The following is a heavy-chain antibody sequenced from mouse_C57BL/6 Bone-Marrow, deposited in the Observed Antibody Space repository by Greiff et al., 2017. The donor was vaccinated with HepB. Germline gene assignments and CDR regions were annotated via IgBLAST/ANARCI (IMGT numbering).Heavy chain of an antibody. Sequence: EVKLMESGGDLVKPGGSLKLSCAASGFTFSSYGMSWVRQTPDKRLEWVATISSGGSYTYYPDSVKGRVTISRDNAKNTLYLQLSSLKTEDTAIYYCARHSNPIYYAMDYWGQGTSVTVSS. J-gene: IGHJ4*01. CDR1: GFTFSSYG. CDR3: ARHSNPIYYAMDY. CDR2: ISSGGSYT. D-gene: IGHD2-5*01. V-gene: IGHV5-6*01.